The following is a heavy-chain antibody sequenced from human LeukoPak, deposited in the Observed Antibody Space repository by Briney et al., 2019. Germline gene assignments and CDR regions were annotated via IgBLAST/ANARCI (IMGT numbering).Heavy chain of an antibody. D-gene: IGHD5-18*01. CDR3: ARDAGGYNYGYYFDY. J-gene: IGHJ4*02. CDR2: IYYSGST. V-gene: IGHV4-30-4*08. CDR1: GGSISSGDYY. Sequence: SQTLSLTCTVSGGSISSGDYYWSWIRQPPGKGLEWIGYIYYSGSTYYNPSLKSRVTISVDTSKNQFSLKLSSVTAADTAVYYCARDAGGYNYGYYFDYWGQGTLVTVSS.